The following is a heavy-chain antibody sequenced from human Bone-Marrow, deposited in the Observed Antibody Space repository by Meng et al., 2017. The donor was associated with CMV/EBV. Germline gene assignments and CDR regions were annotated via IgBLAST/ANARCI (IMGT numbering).Heavy chain of an antibody. Sequence: GESLKISCAASGFTFSNYAMHWVRQAPGKGLEWVAVVSYEGSSTDYTDSLKGRFTISRDNSKNTLYLQMNSLRAEDTAVYYCARGGGTTFYYYGMDVWGQGTTVTVSS. J-gene: IGHJ6*02. CDR2: VSYEGSST. CDR3: ARGGGTTFYYYGMDV. V-gene: IGHV3-30*04. D-gene: IGHD1-7*01. CDR1: GFTFSNYA.